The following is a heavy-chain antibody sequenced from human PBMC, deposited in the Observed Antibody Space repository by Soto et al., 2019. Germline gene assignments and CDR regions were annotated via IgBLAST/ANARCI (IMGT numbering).Heavy chain of an antibody. Sequence: KSSETLSLTCAVYGGSFSSYHWSWIRQTPGKGLEWIGEINHLTTTNYNPSLKSRVIISRDTPKNQFSLKLKSVTAADTALYYCARGYDTALAPIFWGQGILVTVSS. CDR3: ARGYDTALAPIF. CDR1: GGSFSSYH. D-gene: IGHD5-18*01. CDR2: INHLTTT. V-gene: IGHV4-34*01. J-gene: IGHJ4*02.